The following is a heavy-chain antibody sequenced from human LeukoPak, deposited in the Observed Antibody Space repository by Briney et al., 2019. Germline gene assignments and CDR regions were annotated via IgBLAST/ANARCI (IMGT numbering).Heavy chain of an antibody. V-gene: IGHV3-7*01. CDR2: IKQDGSEK. CDR1: GFTFSSYW. D-gene: IGHD6-13*01. CDR3: ARKQQLVSWGYYYYYYMDV. Sequence: PGGSLRLSCAASGFTFSSYWMSWVRQAPGKGLEWVANIKQDGSEKYYVDSVKGRFTISRDNAKNSLYLQMNSLRAEDTAVYYCARKQQLVSWGYYYYYYMDVWGKGTTVTVSS. J-gene: IGHJ6*03.